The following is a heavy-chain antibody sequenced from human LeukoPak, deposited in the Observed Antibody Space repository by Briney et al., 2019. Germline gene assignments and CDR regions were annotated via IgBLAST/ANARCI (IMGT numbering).Heavy chain of an antibody. Sequence: PGGSLRLSCEASGFTFSAYAMTWVRQAPGKGLEWVSSIGSGSSYIYYADSVKGRFTISRDNAKNSLYLQMNSLTVEDTAVYYCARHRLVGATWGIDYWGQGTLVTVSS. D-gene: IGHD1-26*01. J-gene: IGHJ4*02. CDR2: IGSGSSYI. CDR1: GFTFSAYA. V-gene: IGHV3-21*01. CDR3: ARHRLVGATWGIDY.